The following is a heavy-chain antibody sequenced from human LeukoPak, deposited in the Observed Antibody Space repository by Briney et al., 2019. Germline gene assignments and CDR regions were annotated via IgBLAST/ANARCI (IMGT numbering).Heavy chain of an antibody. CDR3: ARHRGYTGSYYKDY. D-gene: IGHD1-26*01. J-gene: IGHJ4*02. CDR2: IFPGDSDT. CDR1: GYTFTDYW. Sequence: GESLKISCKGSGYTFTDYWIGWVRQMPGKGLEWMGIIFPGDSDTRYSPSFQGQVTISADKSINAAYLQWSSLKASDTAMYYCARHRGYTGSYYKDYWGQGTLVTVSS. V-gene: IGHV5-51*01.